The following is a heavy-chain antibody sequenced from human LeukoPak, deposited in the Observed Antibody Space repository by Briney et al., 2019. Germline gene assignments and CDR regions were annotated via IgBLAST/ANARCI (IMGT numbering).Heavy chain of an antibody. CDR1: GFTFSSYA. CDR3: AKDGDYYGSGGIDY. CDR2: ISGSGGST. Sequence: GGSLRLSCAASGFTFSSYAMSWVRQAPGKGLEWVSAISGSGGSTYYADSVKGRFTISRDNSKNTLYLLMNSLRAEDTAVYYCAKDGDYYGSGGIDYWGQGTLVTVSS. V-gene: IGHV3-23*01. D-gene: IGHD3-10*01. J-gene: IGHJ4*02.